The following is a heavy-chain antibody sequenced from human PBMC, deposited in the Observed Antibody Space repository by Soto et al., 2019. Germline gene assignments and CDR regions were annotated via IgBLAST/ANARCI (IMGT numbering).Heavy chain of an antibody. J-gene: IGHJ6*01. CDR1: GFTFSDYY. CDR3: ARDPEVHYGMDV. Sequence: GGSLRLSCEASGFTFSDYYMSWIRQAPGKGLEWVSYISSSGTTIYYADSVKGRFTISRDNTKHSVHLQMNSLRAEDTAVYYCARDPEVHYGMDVWGQGTTVTVS. V-gene: IGHV3-11*01. CDR2: ISSSGTTI.